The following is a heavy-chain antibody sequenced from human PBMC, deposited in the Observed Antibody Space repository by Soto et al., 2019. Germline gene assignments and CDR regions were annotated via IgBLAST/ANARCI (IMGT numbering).Heavy chain of an antibody. CDR3: ARPRVAPYWYFDL. Sequence: PGGSLRLSCAASEFTFSSYEMNWVRQAPGKGLEWVSYISSSGNTIYYAGSVKGRFTISRDNAKNSLSLQMNSLRAEDTAVYYCARPRVAPYWYFDLWGRGPLVTVSS. J-gene: IGHJ2*01. D-gene: IGHD2-15*01. CDR1: EFTFSSYE. V-gene: IGHV3-48*03. CDR2: ISSSGNTI.